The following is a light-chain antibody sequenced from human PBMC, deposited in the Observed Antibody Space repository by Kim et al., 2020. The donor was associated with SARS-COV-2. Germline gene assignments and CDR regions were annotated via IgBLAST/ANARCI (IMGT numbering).Light chain of an antibody. CDR1: NIGSKS. J-gene: IGLJ3*02. Sequence: APGKTARFTCGGNNIGSKSVHWYQQKPGQAPVLVIYYDSDRPSGIPERFSGSNSGNTATLTISRVEAGDEADYYCQVWDSSSDRGVFGGGTKLTVL. CDR3: QVWDSSSDRGV. V-gene: IGLV3-21*04. CDR2: YDS.